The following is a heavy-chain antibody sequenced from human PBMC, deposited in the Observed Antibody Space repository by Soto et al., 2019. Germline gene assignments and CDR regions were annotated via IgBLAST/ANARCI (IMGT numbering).Heavy chain of an antibody. D-gene: IGHD6-25*01. CDR1: GFTFSSYG. V-gene: IGHV3-30*18. CDR2: MSYDGSNK. J-gene: IGHJ6*02. CDR3: AKNRLANSPYYYYYYDMDV. Sequence: ESVGGVVQPGRSLRLSCAASGFTFSSYGMHWVRQAPGKGLEWVAIMSYDGSNKYYVDSVKGRFSISRDNSKNTLYLQMNSLRAEDTAVYYCAKNRLANSPYYYYYYDMDVWGQGTTVTVSS.